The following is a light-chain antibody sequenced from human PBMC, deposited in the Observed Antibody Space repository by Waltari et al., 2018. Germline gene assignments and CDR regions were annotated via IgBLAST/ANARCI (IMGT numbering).Light chain of an antibody. Sequence: SYVLTQPPSVSVAPGETASITCGGDNIGSYSVHWYQQKPGQAPVLVIFYDSDRPSGIPARCSVSNSGNTATLTITSVEAGDEARYYGQVWHAEIEPGVVGTGTEVTVL. J-gene: IGLJ1*01. V-gene: IGLV3-21*04. CDR2: YDS. CDR3: QVWHAEIEPGV. CDR1: NIGSYS.